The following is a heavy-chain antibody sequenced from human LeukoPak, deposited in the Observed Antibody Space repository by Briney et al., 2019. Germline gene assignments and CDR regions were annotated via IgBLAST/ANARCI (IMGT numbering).Heavy chain of an antibody. CDR1: GFTVSSNY. Sequence: GGSLRLSCAASGFTVSSNYMSWVRQAPGKGLEWVSVIYSGGSTYYADSVKGRFTISRDNSKNTVYLQMNSLRVEDTAVYYCAKPRGRYCSSTSCYAPPDYWGQGTLVTVSS. D-gene: IGHD2-2*01. J-gene: IGHJ4*02. V-gene: IGHV3-53*05. CDR3: AKPRGRYCSSTSCYAPPDY. CDR2: IYSGGST.